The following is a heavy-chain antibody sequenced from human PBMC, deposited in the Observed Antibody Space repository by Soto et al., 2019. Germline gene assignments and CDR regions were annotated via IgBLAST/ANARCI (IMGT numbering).Heavy chain of an antibody. J-gene: IGHJ4*02. Sequence: GGSLRLSCAASGFTFSSYWMSWVRQAPGKGLEWVANIKQDGSEKYYVDSVKGRFTISRDNAKNSLYLQMNSLRAEDTAVYYCARDKAAAPEGFDYWGQGTLVTVSS. V-gene: IGHV3-7*01. CDR3: ARDKAAAPEGFDY. CDR1: GFTFSSYW. CDR2: IKQDGSEK. D-gene: IGHD6-13*01.